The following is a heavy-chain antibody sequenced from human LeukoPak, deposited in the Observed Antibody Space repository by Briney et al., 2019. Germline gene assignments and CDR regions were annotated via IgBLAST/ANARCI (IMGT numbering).Heavy chain of an antibody. Sequence: SETLSLTCTVSGGSINNSPYYWGWIRQPPGKGLEWIGTIYYSGSTYYNPSLKSRVTISVDTSKNQFSLKLSSVTAADTAVYYCARAFSSSWYEESAFDIWGQGTMVTVSS. J-gene: IGHJ3*02. D-gene: IGHD6-13*01. CDR2: IYYSGST. CDR1: GGSINNSPYY. CDR3: ARAFSSSWYEESAFDI. V-gene: IGHV4-39*07.